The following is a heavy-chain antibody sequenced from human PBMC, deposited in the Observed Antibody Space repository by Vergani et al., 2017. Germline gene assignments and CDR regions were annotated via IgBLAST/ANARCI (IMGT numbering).Heavy chain of an antibody. CDR3: ARGPAKDYGDYDHFDY. J-gene: IGHJ4*02. Sequence: QVQLVESGGGVVQPGRSLRLSCAASGFTFSSYGMHWVRQAPGKGLEWVAVIWYDGSNKYYADSVKGRFTISRDNSKNTLYLQMNSLRAEDTAVYYCARGPAKDYGDYDHFDYWGQGTLVTVSS. D-gene: IGHD4-17*01. CDR1: GFTFSSYG. CDR2: IWYDGSNK. V-gene: IGHV3-33*01.